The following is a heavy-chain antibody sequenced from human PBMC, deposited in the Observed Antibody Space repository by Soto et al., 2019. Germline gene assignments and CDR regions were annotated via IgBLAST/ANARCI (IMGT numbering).Heavy chain of an antibody. Sequence: SETLSLTCTVSGGSISSYYWSWIRQPPGKGLEWIGYIYYSGSTNYNPSLKSRVTISVDTSKNQFSLKLSSVTAADTAVYYCARDVAAAGTGVDVWGQGTTVTVSS. D-gene: IGHD6-13*01. CDR2: IYYSGST. CDR1: GGSISSYY. J-gene: IGHJ6*02. CDR3: ARDVAAAGTGVDV. V-gene: IGHV4-59*01.